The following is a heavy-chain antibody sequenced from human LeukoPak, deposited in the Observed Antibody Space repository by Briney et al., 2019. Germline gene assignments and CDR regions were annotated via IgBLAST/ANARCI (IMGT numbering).Heavy chain of an antibody. CDR3: ARRRDLYSGSYYPFDY. V-gene: IGHV5-51*01. J-gene: IGHJ4*02. Sequence: GESLKISCKGSGYRFSSYWIGWVRLMPGKGLEWMGIIYPGDSDSRYSPSFQGQITISVDKSISTAYIQWSSLKASDTAMYFCARRRDLYSGSYYPFDYWGQGTLVTVSS. CDR2: IYPGDSDS. D-gene: IGHD1-26*01. CDR1: GYRFSSYW.